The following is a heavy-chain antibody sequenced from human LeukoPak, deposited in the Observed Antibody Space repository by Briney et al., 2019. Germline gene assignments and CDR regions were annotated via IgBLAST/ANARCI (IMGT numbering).Heavy chain of an antibody. CDR1: GGSFSGYC. CDR2: INHSGST. V-gene: IGHV4-34*01. J-gene: IGHJ4*02. D-gene: IGHD3-10*01. CDR3: ARGRGHYYGSGLYFDY. Sequence: PSETLSLTCAVYGGSFSGYCWSWIRQPPGKGLEWIGEINHSGSTNYNPSLKSRVTISVDTSKNQFSLKLSSVTAADTAVYYCARGRGHYYGSGLYFDYWGQGTLVTVSS.